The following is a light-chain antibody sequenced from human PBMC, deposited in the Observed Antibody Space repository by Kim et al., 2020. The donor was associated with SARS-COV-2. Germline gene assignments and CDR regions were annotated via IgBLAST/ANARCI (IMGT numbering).Light chain of an antibody. Sequence: EIVLTQSPATLSLSPGERATLSCRASQSVSSYLAWYQQKPGQAPRLLIYDASNRATGIPPRFSGSGFGTDFTLTISSLEPEDFAVYYCQQRSNWPTFGQGTRLEIK. J-gene: IGKJ5*01. V-gene: IGKV3-11*01. CDR1: QSVSSY. CDR2: DAS. CDR3: QQRSNWPT.